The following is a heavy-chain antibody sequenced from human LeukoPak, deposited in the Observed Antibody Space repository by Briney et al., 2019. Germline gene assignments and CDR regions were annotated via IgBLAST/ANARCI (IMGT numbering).Heavy chain of an antibody. D-gene: IGHD2-2*01. J-gene: IGHJ5*02. CDR1: GYTFTSYD. CDR2: MNPNSGNT. Sequence: ASVKVSCKASGYTFTSYDINWVRQANGQGLEWMGWMNPNSGNTGYAQKFHGRITITSNTSTSTAFMELGSLRSEDTAVYYCARGGASAAARRFDPWGQGTLVTVSS. V-gene: IGHV1-8*01. CDR3: ARGGASAAARRFDP.